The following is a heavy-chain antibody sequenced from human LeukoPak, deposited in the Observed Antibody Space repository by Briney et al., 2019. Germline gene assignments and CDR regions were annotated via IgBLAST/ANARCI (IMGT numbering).Heavy chain of an antibody. CDR2: IKQDGSEK. V-gene: IGHV3-7*03. D-gene: IGHD3-3*01. CDR1: GFTFSSYS. J-gene: IGHJ4*02. Sequence: QPGGSLRLSCAASGFTFSSYSMNWVRQAPGKGLEWVANIKQDGSEKYYVDSVEGRFTISRDNAKNSLCLQMNSLRVEDTAIYYCARERSGYPWACDYWGQGTLVTVSS. CDR3: ARERSGYPWACDY.